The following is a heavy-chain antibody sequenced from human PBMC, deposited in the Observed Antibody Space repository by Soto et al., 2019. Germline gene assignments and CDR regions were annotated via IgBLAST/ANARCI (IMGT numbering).Heavy chain of an antibody. V-gene: IGHV1-69*01. CDR2: IIPIFDTA. CDR3: ARHDCISSSCYYYYYYSMDV. Sequence: WAHHATRQGLEWMGGIIPIFDTANYAQKFQGRVTITADESTSTAYMELSSLRSEDTAVYYCARHDCISSSCYYYYYYSMDVWGQGTTVTVSS. D-gene: IGHD2-2*01. J-gene: IGHJ6*02.